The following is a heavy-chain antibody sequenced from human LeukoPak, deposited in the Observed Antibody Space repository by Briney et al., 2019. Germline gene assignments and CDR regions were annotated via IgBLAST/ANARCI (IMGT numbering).Heavy chain of an antibody. CDR2: NYYSGST. CDR3: ARDTGGGGSLYYFDY. V-gene: IGHV4-31*03. J-gene: IGHJ4*02. Sequence: SETLSLTCTVSGGSISSGGYYWSWIRQHPGKGLEWIGYNYYSGSTYYNPSLKSRVTISVDTSKNQFSLKLSSVTAADTAVYYCARDTGGGGSLYYFDYWGQGTLVTVSS. D-gene: IGHD3-16*01. CDR1: GGSISSGGYY.